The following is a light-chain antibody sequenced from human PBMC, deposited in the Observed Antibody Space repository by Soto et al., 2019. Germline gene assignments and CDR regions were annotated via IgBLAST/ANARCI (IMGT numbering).Light chain of an antibody. J-gene: IGKJ1*01. CDR2: GAS. CDR1: ESVSTF. V-gene: IGKV3-15*01. CDR3: QQYISWPSWT. Sequence: DKVMTQSPATLSVSPGETATLSCRASESVSTFLAWYQQKPGQAPRLLIYGASTRATGVPARFSGSGSGTEFTLTISRLQSEDFAVYYCQQYISWPSWTFGQGTKVEVK.